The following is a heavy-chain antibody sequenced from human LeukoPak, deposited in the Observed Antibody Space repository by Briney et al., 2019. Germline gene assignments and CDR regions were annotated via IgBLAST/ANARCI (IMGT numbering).Heavy chain of an antibody. D-gene: IGHD1-1*01. Sequence: SETLSLTCAVYGGSFSGYYWSWIRQPPGKGLEWIGEINHSGSTNYNPSLKSRVTISVDTSKNQFSLKLSSVTAADTAVYYCARQGMATTRDYWGQGTLVTVSS. CDR2: INHSGST. J-gene: IGHJ4*02. CDR1: GGSFSGYY. CDR3: ARQGMATTRDY. V-gene: IGHV4-34*01.